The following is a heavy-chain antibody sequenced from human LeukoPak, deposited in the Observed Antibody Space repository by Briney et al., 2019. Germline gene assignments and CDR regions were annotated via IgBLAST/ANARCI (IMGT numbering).Heavy chain of an antibody. CDR2: TYYRSKWYN. J-gene: IGHJ4*02. D-gene: IGHD4-17*01. CDR1: GDSVSGNSAA. Sequence: SHPLSLTCAISGDSVSGNSAAWNWSRQSPSRGLEWLGRTYYRSKWYNDYAVSVKSRITINPDTSKNQFSLQLNSVTPEDTAVYYCARDSGTTVTALDYWGQGTLVTVSS. CDR3: ARDSGTTVTALDY. V-gene: IGHV6-1*01.